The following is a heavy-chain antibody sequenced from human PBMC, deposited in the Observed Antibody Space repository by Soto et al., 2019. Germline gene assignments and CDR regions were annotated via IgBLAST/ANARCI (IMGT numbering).Heavy chain of an antibody. CDR2: ISGFNGNT. J-gene: IGHJ4*02. D-gene: IGHD3-9*01. V-gene: IGHV1-18*01. Sequence: ASVKVSCKASGYTFNFYGITWVRQAPGQGLEWMGWISGFNGNTNYAADLQGRVTMTTDTSTSTAYMELRGLRSDDTAVYYCARIGVSSGLDSPDFDSWGQGTPVTVSS. CDR3: ARIGVSSGLDSPDFDS. CDR1: GYTFNFYG.